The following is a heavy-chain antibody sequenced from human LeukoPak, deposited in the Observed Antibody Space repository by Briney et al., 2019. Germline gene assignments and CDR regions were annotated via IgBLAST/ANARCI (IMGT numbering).Heavy chain of an antibody. V-gene: IGHV1-69*05. D-gene: IGHD2-2*01. J-gene: IGHJ3*02. CDR1: GYTFTGYY. CDR2: IIPIFGTA. CDR3: ARPIQDYCSSTSCYLWAFDI. Sequence: ASVKVSCKASGYTFTGYYMHWVRQAPGQGLEWMGGIIPIFGTANYAQKFQGRVTITTDESTSTAYMELSSLRSEDTAVYYCARPIQDYCSSTSCYLWAFDIWGQGTMVTVSS.